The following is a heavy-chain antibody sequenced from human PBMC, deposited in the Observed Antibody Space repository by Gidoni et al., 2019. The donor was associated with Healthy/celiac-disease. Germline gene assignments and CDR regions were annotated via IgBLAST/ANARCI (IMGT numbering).Heavy chain of an antibody. V-gene: IGHV3-30-3*01. CDR3: ARDQFDSSGWYFAFDI. CDR2: ISYDGSNK. J-gene: IGHJ3*02. D-gene: IGHD6-19*01. CDR1: GFTFSSYA. Sequence: QVQLVESGGGVVQPGRSLRLSCAASGFTFSSYAMHWVRQAPGKGREWVAVISYDGSNKYYADSVKGRFTISRDNSKNTLYLQMNSLRAEDTAVYYCARDQFDSSGWYFAFDIWGQGTMVTVSS.